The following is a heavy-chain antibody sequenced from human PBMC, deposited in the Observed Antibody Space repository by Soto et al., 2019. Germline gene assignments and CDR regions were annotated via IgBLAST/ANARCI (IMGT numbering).Heavy chain of an antibody. CDR3: ASSHAGAHITAAVH. Sequence: QLQLQESGSGLVKPSQTLSLTCAVSGGSISSGGYSWNWIRQPPGKGLEWIGCIYHSGSTYYNPSHKSRVTISVDRSKNQFSLKLSSVTAADTAVYYCASSHAGAHITAAVHWGQGTLVTVSS. J-gene: IGHJ4*02. D-gene: IGHD6-25*01. CDR1: GGSISSGGYS. CDR2: IYHSGST. V-gene: IGHV4-30-2*01.